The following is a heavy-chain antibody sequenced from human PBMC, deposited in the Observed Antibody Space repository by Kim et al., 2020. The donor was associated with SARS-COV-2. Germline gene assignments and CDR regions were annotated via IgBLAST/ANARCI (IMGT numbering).Heavy chain of an antibody. Sequence: GGSLRLSCAASGFTFSSYSMNWVRQAPGKGLEWVSSISSSSSYIYYADSVKGRFTISRDNAKNSLYLQMNSLRAEDTAVYYCARVNSDYGIDAFDIWGQGTMVTVSS. CDR2: ISSSSSYI. V-gene: IGHV3-21*01. CDR3: ARVNSDYGIDAFDI. CDR1: GFTFSSYS. D-gene: IGHD4-17*01. J-gene: IGHJ3*02.